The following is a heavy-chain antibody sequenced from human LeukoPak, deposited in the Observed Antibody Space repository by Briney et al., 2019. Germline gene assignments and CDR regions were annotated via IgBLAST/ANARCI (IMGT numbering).Heavy chain of an antibody. CDR1: GSSLTTSGVG. D-gene: IGHD2-8*01. Sequence: SGPTLVNPTQTLTLTCTFSGSSLTTSGVGVGWIRQPPGKALEWLALIYWDDDKRYSPSLKNRLTITKDTSKNQVLLIMTNMDPVDTATYYCAHPPLMYEGAFDIWGQGTMVTVSS. J-gene: IGHJ3*02. CDR2: IYWDDDK. CDR3: AHPPLMYEGAFDI. V-gene: IGHV2-5*02.